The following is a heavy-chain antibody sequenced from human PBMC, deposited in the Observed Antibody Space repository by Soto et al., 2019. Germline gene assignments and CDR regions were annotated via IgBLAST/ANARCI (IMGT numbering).Heavy chain of an antibody. V-gene: IGHV1-3*01. D-gene: IGHD2-8*01. Sequence: QVQFVQSGAEVKKPGASVKVSCKASGYTFADYAIHWVRQAPGQSLEWMGWINAGNGDTKYSQKFQGRVTLTTDTSASTAYMDINSLTTDDTAVSYSARDRWVSALTFQKWGQGNLVIVSS. CDR3: ARDRWVSALTFQK. J-gene: IGHJ4*02. CDR2: INAGNGDT. CDR1: GYTFADYA.